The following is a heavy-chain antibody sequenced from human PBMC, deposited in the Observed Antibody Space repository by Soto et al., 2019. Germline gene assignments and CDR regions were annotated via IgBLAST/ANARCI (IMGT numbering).Heavy chain of an antibody. CDR3: ARAGTGWYWFDP. V-gene: IGHV3-74*01. J-gene: IGHJ5*02. CDR2: INYDGSTT. CDR1: GFTFSSSW. D-gene: IGHD6-19*01. Sequence: EVQLVESGGGLVQPGGSLRLSCAASGFTFSSSWMHWVRQAPGKGLVWVSRINYDGSTTSYADSVKGRFTISRDNARNTRYLQMNSLRAEDTAVYYCARAGTGWYWFDPWGQGTLVTVSS.